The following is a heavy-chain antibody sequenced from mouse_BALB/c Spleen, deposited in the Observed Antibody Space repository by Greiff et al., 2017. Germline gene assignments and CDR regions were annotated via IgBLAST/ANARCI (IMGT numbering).Heavy chain of an antibody. Sequence: QVQLQQSGPGLVQPSQSLSITCTVSGFSLTSYGVHWVRQSPGKGLEWLGVIWSGGSTDYNAAFISRLSISKDNSKSQVFFKMNSLQANDTAIYYCARGYYYYLDYWGQGTTLTVSS. V-gene: IGHV2-2*02. J-gene: IGHJ2*01. CDR3: ARGYYYYLDY. D-gene: IGHD2-12*01. CDR1: GFSLTSYG. CDR2: IWSGGST.